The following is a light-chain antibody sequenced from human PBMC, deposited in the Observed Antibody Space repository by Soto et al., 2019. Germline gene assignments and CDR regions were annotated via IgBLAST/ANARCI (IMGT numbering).Light chain of an antibody. CDR3: QSYDSSLSGHV. V-gene: IGLV2-14*01. CDR1: SSDVGAYYY. CDR2: EVT. J-gene: IGLJ1*01. Sequence: QSVLTQPASVSGSPGQSLKISCTGTSSDVGAYYYVSWYQHHPGRAPQLMIYEVTNRPSVVPDRFSGSKSGTSASLAITGLQAEDEADYYCQSYDSSLSGHVFGTGTKVSVL.